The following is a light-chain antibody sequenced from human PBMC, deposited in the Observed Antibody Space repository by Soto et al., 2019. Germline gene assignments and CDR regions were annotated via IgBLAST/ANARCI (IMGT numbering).Light chain of an antibody. V-gene: IGKV3-20*01. Sequence: EVVLTQSPGTLSLSPGERATLSCRASQSVSSSYLAWYQQKPAQSPRLLIYGASNRASGISGRFSGSGSGTDFTLTIYRLEPEDFAVYYCQQYDSSPWTFGQGTKVDIK. CDR2: GAS. CDR3: QQYDSSPWT. CDR1: QSVSSSY. J-gene: IGKJ1*01.